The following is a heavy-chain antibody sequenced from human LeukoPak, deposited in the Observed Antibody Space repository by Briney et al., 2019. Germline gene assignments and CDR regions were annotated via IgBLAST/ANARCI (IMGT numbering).Heavy chain of an antibody. CDR3: ARGPPLAPGHT. CDR2: INHSGST. J-gene: IGHJ5*02. V-gene: IGHV4-34*01. D-gene: IGHD1-14*01. CDR1: GGSFSGYY. Sequence: KPSETLSLTCAVYGGSFSGYYWSWISQPPGKGLEWVGEINHSGSTNYNPSLKSRVTISVDPSNNQFSLKLSSVTAADTAVYYCARGPPLAPGHTWGQGTLVTVSS.